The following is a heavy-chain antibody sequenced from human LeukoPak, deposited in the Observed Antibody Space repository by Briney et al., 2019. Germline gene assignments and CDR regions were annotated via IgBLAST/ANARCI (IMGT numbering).Heavy chain of an antibody. Sequence: GSLRLSCAASGFTVSSNYMSWVRQAPGKGLEWVSVIYSGGSTYYADSVKGRFTTSRDNSKNTLYLQMNSLRAEDTAVYYCARGLQGTVTYYYYYGMDVWGQGTTVTVSS. D-gene: IGHD4-17*01. J-gene: IGHJ6*02. V-gene: IGHV3-53*01. CDR3: ARGLQGTVTYYYYYGMDV. CDR1: GFTVSSNY. CDR2: IYSGGST.